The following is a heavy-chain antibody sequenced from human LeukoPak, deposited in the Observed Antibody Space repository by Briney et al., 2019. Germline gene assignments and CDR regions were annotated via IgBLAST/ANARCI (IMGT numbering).Heavy chain of an antibody. D-gene: IGHD6-13*01. CDR3: ARDFSSWVIDY. Sequence: PGGSLRLSCTASGFTFSGHWIHWVRQPPGMGLVWVSRINERGTDSMYAESVKGRFTISRDNAKNTVYLQMNSLRAEDTAVYYCARDFSSWVIDYWGQGTLVTVSS. V-gene: IGHV3-74*03. J-gene: IGHJ4*02. CDR2: INERGTDS. CDR1: GFTFSGHW.